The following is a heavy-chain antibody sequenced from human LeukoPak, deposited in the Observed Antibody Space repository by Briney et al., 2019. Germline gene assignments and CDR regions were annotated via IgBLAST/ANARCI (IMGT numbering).Heavy chain of an antibody. Sequence: GRSLRLSCAASGFTFNSYAMHWVRQAPGKGLEWVAFISFDGSIKYYADSVKGRFTISRDNSKNTLYLQMNSLRAEDTAVYYCAKAGPAHYYYYGMDVWGQGTTVTVSS. V-gene: IGHV3-30-3*01. J-gene: IGHJ6*02. CDR1: GFTFNSYA. CDR3: AKAGPAHYYYYGMDV. CDR2: ISFDGSIK.